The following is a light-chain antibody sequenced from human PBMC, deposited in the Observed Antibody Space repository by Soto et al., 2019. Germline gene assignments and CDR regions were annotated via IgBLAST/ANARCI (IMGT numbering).Light chain of an antibody. CDR1: QSVSSY. CDR3: QQRSNWPPEIT. CDR2: DAS. Sequence: EIVLTQSPATLSLSPGERATLSCRASQSVSSYLAWSQQKPGQAPRLLIYDASNRATGIPARFSGSGSGTDFTLTISSLEPEDFAVYYCQQRSNWPPEITFGPGTKVDIK. V-gene: IGKV3-11*01. J-gene: IGKJ3*01.